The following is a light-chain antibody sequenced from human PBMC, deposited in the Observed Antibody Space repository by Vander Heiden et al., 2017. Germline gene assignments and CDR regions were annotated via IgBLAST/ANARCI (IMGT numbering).Light chain of an antibody. J-gene: IGKJ1*01. CDR2: AAS. Sequence: VIWMTQSPSLLSASTGDRVTISCRMSQGIRSYLAWYQPKPGKAPELLIYAASTLQSGVPSRFSGSGSGTDFTITISCLQSEDFATYYCQQYYSFPWTFGQGTKVEIK. V-gene: IGKV1D-8*01. CDR1: QGIRSY. CDR3: QQYYSFPWT.